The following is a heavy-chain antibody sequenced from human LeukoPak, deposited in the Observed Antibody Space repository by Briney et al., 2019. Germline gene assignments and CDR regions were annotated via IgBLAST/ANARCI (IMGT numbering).Heavy chain of an antibody. D-gene: IGHD6-19*01. CDR1: GGSISSSNW. V-gene: IGHV4-4*02. Sequence: SGTLSLTCAVSGGSISSSNWWSWVRQPPGKGLEWIGEIYHSGSTYYNPSLKSRVTIPVDKSKNQFSLKLSSVTAADTAVYYCASSRAGTEVDYWGQGTLVTVSS. J-gene: IGHJ4*02. CDR3: ASSRAGTEVDY. CDR2: IYHSGST.